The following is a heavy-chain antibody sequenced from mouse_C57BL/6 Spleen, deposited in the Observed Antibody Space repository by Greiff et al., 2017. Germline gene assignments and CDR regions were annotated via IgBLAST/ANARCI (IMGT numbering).Heavy chain of an antibody. D-gene: IGHD2-4*01. CDR2: IYPGSGST. Sequence: QVQLQQPGAELVKPGASVKMSCKASGYTFTSYWITWVKQRPGQGLEWIGDIYPGSGSTNYNEKFKSKATLTVDTSSSTAYMQRSSLTSEDSAVYYCARLGDYDWYFDVWGTGTTVTVSS. CDR1: GYTFTSYW. J-gene: IGHJ1*03. V-gene: IGHV1-55*01. CDR3: ARLGDYDWYFDV.